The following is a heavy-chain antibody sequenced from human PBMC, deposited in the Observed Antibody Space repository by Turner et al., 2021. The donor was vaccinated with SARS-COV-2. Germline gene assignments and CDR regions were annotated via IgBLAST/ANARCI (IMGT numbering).Heavy chain of an antibody. CDR1: GGSVSCRTYY. Sequence: QLHLQQSGPGLRKPSETLCLTCTVSGGSVSCRTYYWGWTRQPPGKGLEWCGRIYYSRSTYYNTYHKSRGTISVNTSKDQFSLKLSSVTNADTAVDYCAELIATDMGTYGMDVWGQGTTVTVSS. V-gene: IGHV4-39*01. J-gene: IGHJ6*02. CDR3: AELIATDMGTYGMDV. D-gene: IGHD5-18*01. CDR2: IYYSRST.